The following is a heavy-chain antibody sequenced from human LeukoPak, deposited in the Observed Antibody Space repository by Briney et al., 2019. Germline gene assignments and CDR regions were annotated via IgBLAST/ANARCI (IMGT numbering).Heavy chain of an antibody. CDR1: GFTFSSYT. D-gene: IGHD6-19*01. V-gene: IGHV3-30*04. CDR3: AIVPGIAVTVDY. Sequence: GGSLRLSCAASGFTFSSYTMHWVRQAPGKGLEWVAVISYDGSNKYYADSVKGRFTISRDNSKNTLYLQMSSLRAEDTAVYYCAIVPGIAVTVDYWGQGTLVTVSS. J-gene: IGHJ4*02. CDR2: ISYDGSNK.